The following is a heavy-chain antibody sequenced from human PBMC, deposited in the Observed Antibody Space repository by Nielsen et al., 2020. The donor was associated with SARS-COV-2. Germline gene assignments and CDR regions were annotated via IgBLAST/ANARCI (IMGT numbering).Heavy chain of an antibody. V-gene: IGHV3-7*01. CDR3: AREKGYSSGWYAGNYYYYGMDV. D-gene: IGHD6-19*01. CDR2: IKQDGSEK. CDR1: GFTFSSHW. Sequence: GESLKISCAASGFTFSSHWMSWVRQAPGKGLEWVANIKQDGSEKYYVDSVKGRFTISRDNAKNSLYLQMNSLRAEDTAVYYCAREKGYSSGWYAGNYYYYGMDVWGQGTTVTVSS. J-gene: IGHJ6*02.